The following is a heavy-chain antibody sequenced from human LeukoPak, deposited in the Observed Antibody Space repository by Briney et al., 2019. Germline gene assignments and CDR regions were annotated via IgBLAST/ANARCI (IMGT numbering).Heavy chain of an antibody. CDR2: IYYSGST. Sequence: SETLSLTCTVSGGSISSYCWSWIRQPPGKGLEWIGYIYYSGSTNYNPSLKSRVTISVDTSKNQFSLKLSSVTAADTAVYYCARDQLANWFDPWGQGTLVTVSS. D-gene: IGHD5-18*01. J-gene: IGHJ5*02. V-gene: IGHV4-59*01. CDR3: ARDQLANWFDP. CDR1: GGSISSYC.